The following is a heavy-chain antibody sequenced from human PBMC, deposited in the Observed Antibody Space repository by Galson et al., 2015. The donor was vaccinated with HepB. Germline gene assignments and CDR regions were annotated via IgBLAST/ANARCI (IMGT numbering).Heavy chain of an antibody. CDR2: IRSKANSYAT. Sequence: SLRLSCAASGFTFSGSAMHWVRQASGKGLEWVGRIRSKANSYATAYAASVKGRFTISRDDSKNTAYLQMNSLKTEDTAVYYCTSPPRWAPLGYYYMDVWGKGTTVTVSS. J-gene: IGHJ6*03. CDR1: GFTFSGSA. D-gene: IGHD4-23*01. CDR3: TSPPRWAPLGYYYMDV. V-gene: IGHV3-73*01.